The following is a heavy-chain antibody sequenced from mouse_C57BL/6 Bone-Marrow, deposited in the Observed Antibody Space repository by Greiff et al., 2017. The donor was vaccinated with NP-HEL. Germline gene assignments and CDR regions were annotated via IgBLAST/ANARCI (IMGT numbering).Heavy chain of an antibody. Sequence: VQLQQSGAELVRPGTSVKVSCKASGYAFTNYLIEWVKQRPGQGLEWIGVINPGSGGTNYNEKFKGKATLAADKSSSTAYMQLSSLTSEDSAVYFCATGLGVYWGQGTLVTVSA. CDR1: GYAFTNYL. CDR2: INPGSGGT. CDR3: ATGLGVY. D-gene: IGHD3-3*01. J-gene: IGHJ3*01. V-gene: IGHV1-54*01.